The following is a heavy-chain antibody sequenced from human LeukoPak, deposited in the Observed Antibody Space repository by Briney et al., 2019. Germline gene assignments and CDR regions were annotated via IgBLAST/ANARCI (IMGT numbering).Heavy chain of an antibody. CDR3: ARDVAYYYGSGSYYNKNDY. CDR1: GFAFSSFA. Sequence: GGSLRLSCTASGFAFSSFAMSWVRQAPGKGREWVSGMTGNGGPYSADSVKGRFTISRDNSANTLYLQMNSLRAEDTAVYYCARDVAYYYGSGSYYNKNDYWGQGTLVTVSS. J-gene: IGHJ4*02. CDR2: MTGNGGP. D-gene: IGHD3-10*01. V-gene: IGHV3-23*01.